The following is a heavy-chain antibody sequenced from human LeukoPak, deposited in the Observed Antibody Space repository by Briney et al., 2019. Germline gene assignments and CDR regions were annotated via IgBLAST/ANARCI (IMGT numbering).Heavy chain of an antibody. J-gene: IGHJ6*02. V-gene: IGHV1-46*01. CDR3: AREGFPPKISDFWSGLGPYYYYGMDV. CDR1: GYTFTSYY. D-gene: IGHD3-3*01. CDR2: INPSGGST. Sequence: ASVKVSCKASGYTFTSYYMHWVRQAPGQGLEWMGIINPSGGSTSYTQKVQGRVTMTRDTSTSTGYMELSSLRSEDTAVYYCAREGFPPKISDFWSGLGPYYYYGMDVWGQGTTVTVSS.